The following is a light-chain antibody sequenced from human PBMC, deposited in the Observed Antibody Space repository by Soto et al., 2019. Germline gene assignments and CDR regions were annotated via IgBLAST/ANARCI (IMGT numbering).Light chain of an antibody. CDR2: EVN. J-gene: IGLJ2*01. Sequence: QSALTQPPSASGSPGQSVTISCTGTSSDVGGYNYVSWYQQHPGKAPKLMIYEVNKRPSGVPVRFSGSRSGNTASLTVSGLQAEDEADYYCASHAGRKNIIFGGGTKLTVL. V-gene: IGLV2-8*01. CDR1: SSDVGGYNY. CDR3: ASHAGRKNII.